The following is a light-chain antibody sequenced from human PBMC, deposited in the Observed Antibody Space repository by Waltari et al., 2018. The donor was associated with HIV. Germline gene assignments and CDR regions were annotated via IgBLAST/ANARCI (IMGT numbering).Light chain of an antibody. V-gene: IGLV4-69*02. Sequence: QVVLTQSPSASASLGASVKLTCTLSSWHSSYAIPWPQQQPEKGPRYLMKLKSDGSHTKGDGIPDRFSGSSSGAERYLTISSLQSEDEADYYCQTWDTGIRVFGFGTKVTVL. J-gene: IGLJ1*01. CDR1: SWHSSYA. CDR3: QTWDTGIRV. CDR2: LKSDGSH.